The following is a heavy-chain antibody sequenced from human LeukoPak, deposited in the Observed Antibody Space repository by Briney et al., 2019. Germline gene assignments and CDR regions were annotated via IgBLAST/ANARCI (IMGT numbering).Heavy chain of an antibody. Sequence: ASVKVSCKASGYTFTGYYMHWVRQAPGQGLEWMGWINPNSGGTNYAQKFQGRVTMTRDTSISTAYMELSRLRSDDTAVYYCARSNYYGSGRYWYFDLWGCGTLVTVSS. CDR2: INPNSGGT. V-gene: IGHV1-2*02. CDR3: ARSNYYGSGRYWYFDL. J-gene: IGHJ2*01. CDR1: GYTFTGYY. D-gene: IGHD3-10*01.